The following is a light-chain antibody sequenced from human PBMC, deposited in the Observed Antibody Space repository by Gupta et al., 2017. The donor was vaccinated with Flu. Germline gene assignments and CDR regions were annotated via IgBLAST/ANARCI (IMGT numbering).Light chain of an antibody. CDR2: EVS. Sequence: QSALTQPASVSRSPGQSITISCTGTSSDVGGYNYASWYQQHPGNAPKLIIYEVSSRPSGVSNRFSGSKAGNAASLTISGLQAEDEAYYYCSSYTSSSIVVFGGGTKLTVL. V-gene: IGLV2-14*01. J-gene: IGLJ2*01. CDR3: SSYTSSSIVV. CDR1: SSDVGGYNY.